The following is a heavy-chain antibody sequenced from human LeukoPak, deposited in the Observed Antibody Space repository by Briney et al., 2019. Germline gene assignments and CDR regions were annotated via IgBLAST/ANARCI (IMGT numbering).Heavy chain of an antibody. CDR2: SGWTGIGT. V-gene: IGHV3-43D*03. D-gene: IGHD7-27*01. Sequence: GGSLRLSCAVSGFTFNDFALHWVRQVPGKGLEWLSFSGWTGIGTDYGDSGKGRFTISRDDSKNSLYLQMDSLRSEDSALYYCVRSRAASLGYFDSWGQGTLVTVSS. J-gene: IGHJ4*02. CDR1: GFTFNDFA. CDR3: VRSRAASLGYFDS.